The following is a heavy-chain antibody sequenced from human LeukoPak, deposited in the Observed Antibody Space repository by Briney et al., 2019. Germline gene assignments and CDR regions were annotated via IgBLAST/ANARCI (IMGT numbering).Heavy chain of an antibody. D-gene: IGHD6-13*01. CDR1: GGSFSGYY. Sequence: SETLSLTCAVYGGSFSGYYWSWIRQPLGKGLEWIGSIYYSGSTYYNPSLKSRVTISVDTSKNQFSLKLSSVTAADTAVYYCASCIAAAGTSWFDPWGQGTLVTVSS. J-gene: IGHJ5*02. CDR3: ASCIAAAGTSWFDP. CDR2: IYYSGST. V-gene: IGHV4-34*01.